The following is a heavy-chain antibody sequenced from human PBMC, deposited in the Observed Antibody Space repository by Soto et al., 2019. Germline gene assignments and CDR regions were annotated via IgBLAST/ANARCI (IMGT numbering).Heavy chain of an antibody. CDR1: GYDFTTYG. D-gene: IGHD1-1*01. J-gene: IGHJ4*02. V-gene: IGHV1-18*01. CDR2: ISAHNGNT. Sequence: QVHLVQSGAEVKKPGASVKVSCKGSGYDFTTYGITWVRQAPGQGLEWMAWISAHNGNTDYAQKLQGRVTVTRDTSTSTAYMELRSLRSDATAVYYCARGGYGDYWGQGALVTVSS. CDR3: ARGGYGDY.